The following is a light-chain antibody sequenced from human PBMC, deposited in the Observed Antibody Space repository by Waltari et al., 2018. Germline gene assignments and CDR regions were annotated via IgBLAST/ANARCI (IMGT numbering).Light chain of an antibody. J-gene: IGLJ3*02. CDR3: SSYTSSNTWV. CDR1: SSDIGGYNR. V-gene: IGLV2-14*01. Sequence: QAALTQPPSMSGSPGQSVTISCTGTSSDIGGYNRVPWYQQHPGKAPKLMIYEVSQRPSGVSDRFSGSKSGNTASLTISGLQAEDEADYYCSSYTSSNTWVFGGGTKLTVL. CDR2: EVS.